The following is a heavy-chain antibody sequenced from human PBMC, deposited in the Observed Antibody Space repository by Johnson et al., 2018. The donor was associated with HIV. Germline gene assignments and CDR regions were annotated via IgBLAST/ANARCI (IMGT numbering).Heavy chain of an antibody. J-gene: IGHJ3*01. Sequence: VQLVESGGGVARPGGSLRLSCEASGFSFDEYDMSWVRQAPGKGLEWVSGISWNSGSIVHADSVKGRFTISRDNAKNSLHLQMSSLRAEDTALYYCAKGATRYKTDGSKHDGAFDVWGQGTMVTVSS. D-gene: IGHD1-26*01. CDR1: GFSFDEYD. CDR3: AKGATRYKTDGSKHDGAFDV. CDR2: ISWNSGSI. V-gene: IGHV3-20*04.